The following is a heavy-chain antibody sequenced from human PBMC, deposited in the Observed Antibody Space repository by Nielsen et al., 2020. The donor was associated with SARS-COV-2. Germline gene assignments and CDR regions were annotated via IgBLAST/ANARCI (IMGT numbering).Heavy chain of an antibody. CDR3: ATDFGYSYGYYYYYGMDV. J-gene: IGHJ6*02. V-gene: IGHV1-24*01. CDR2: FDPEDGET. Sequence: ASVQVSCKVSGYTLTELSMHWVRQAPGKGLEWMGGFDPEDGETIYAQKFQGRVTMTEDTSTDTAYMELSSLRSEDTAVYYCATDFGYSYGYYYYYGMDVWGQGTTVTVSS. CDR1: GYTLTELS. D-gene: IGHD5-18*01.